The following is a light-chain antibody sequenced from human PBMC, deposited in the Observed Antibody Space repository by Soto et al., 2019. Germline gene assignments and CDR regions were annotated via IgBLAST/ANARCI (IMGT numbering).Light chain of an antibody. CDR3: QCLNTYPPTWT. J-gene: IGKJ1*01. Sequence: DIQLTQSPAALSASVGDRVTSTCRASQDISSYLAWDQQKPGKAPKLLIYAASTLQRGGPSRFSGSGSGTEFTLAISSLQLEDDATEYCQCLNTYPPTWTFGQGTKVDI. CDR1: QDISSY. CDR2: AAS. V-gene: IGKV1-9*01.